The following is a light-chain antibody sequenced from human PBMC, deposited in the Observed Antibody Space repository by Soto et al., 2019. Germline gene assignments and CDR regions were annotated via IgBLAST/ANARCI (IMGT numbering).Light chain of an antibody. J-gene: IGKJ1*01. V-gene: IGKV3-15*01. Sequence: EIVMTQSPATLSVSPGERATLSCRASQSVGSKLAWYQQKPGQTPRLLIYGASTRATGIPARFSGGGSGTEFTLTISSLQSEEFEVYYCQQYNNWPPWTFGQGTKVEIK. CDR3: QQYNNWPPWT. CDR2: GAS. CDR1: QSVGSK.